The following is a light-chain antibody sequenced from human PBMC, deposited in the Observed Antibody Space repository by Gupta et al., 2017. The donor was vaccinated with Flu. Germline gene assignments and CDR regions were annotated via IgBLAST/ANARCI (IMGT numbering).Light chain of an antibody. CDR2: GNS. J-gene: IGLJ2*01. V-gene: IGLV1-44*01. CDR3: AAWDDNRQALL. CDR1: RSNIGINT. Sequence: SGLPQPPSASGTPGQGVTISCSGNRSNIGINTVSWYQHLPGVAPKLHIYGNSRRPSGVPDRFSGSKSGTSASLVISGLQSEDGADYYCAAWDDNRQALLFGGGTRLTVL.